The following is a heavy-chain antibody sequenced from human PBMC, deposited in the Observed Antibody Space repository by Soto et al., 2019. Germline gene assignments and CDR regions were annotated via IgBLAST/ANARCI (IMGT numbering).Heavy chain of an antibody. CDR2: MSYDGSNK. CDR3: ASDSIGYFSRFEHFHH. Sequence: QVQLVESGGGVVQPGRSLRLSCAASGFTFSSYGMHWVRQAPGKGLEWVAVMSYDGSNKYYADSVKGRFTISRDNSKNTLYLQMNSLRAEDSAVYYCASDSIGYFSRFEHFHHWGQGTLVTVSS. J-gene: IGHJ1*01. D-gene: IGHD3-22*01. V-gene: IGHV3-30*03. CDR1: GFTFSSYG.